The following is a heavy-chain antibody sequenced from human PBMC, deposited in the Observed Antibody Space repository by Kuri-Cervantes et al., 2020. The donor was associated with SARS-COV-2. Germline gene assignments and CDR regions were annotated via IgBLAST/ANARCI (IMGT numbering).Heavy chain of an antibody. CDR2: INPNSGGT. D-gene: IGHD2-21*01. Sequence: ASVKVSCKASGYTFTGYYMHWVRQAPGQGLEWMGWINPNSGGTNYAQKFQGRVTMTRDISTSTVYMELSSLTSEDTAIYYCYCAPKEGFDSWGQGTLVTVSS. V-gene: IGHV1-2*02. J-gene: IGHJ4*02. CDR1: GYTFTGYY. CDR3: YCAPKEGFDS.